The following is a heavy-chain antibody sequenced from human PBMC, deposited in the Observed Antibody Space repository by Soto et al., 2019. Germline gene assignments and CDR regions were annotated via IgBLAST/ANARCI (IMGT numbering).Heavy chain of an antibody. D-gene: IGHD3-3*01. CDR3: TKDRRPDGFWAFDY. J-gene: IGHJ4*02. CDR1: GFTFSTYT. V-gene: IGHV3-23*01. Sequence: GGSLRLSCAASGFTFSTYTMNWVRQAPGKGLEWVSGILAGGNTYYADSVKGRFTISRDNSQNSVFLQMNSLRDEDTAIYYCTKDRRPDGFWAFDYWGQGTQVTVSS. CDR2: ILAGGNT.